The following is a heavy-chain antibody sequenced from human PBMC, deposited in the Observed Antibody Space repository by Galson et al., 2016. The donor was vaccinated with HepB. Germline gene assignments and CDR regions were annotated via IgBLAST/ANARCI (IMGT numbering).Heavy chain of an antibody. V-gene: IGHV3-23*01. CDR1: GLTVSGDY. CDR2: ISGSGAST. Sequence: SLRLSCAASGLTVSGDYMSWVRQAPGKGLEWVSVISGSGASTYYADSVKGRFTISRDNSKNTLYLQVNSLRVEDTAIYYCARGRTTSCNSAFDIWGQGTMVTVSS. CDR3: ARGRTTSCNSAFDI. D-gene: IGHD2-2*02. J-gene: IGHJ3*02.